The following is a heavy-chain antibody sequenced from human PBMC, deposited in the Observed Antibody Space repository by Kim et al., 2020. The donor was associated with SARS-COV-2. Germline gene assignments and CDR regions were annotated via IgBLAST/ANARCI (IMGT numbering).Heavy chain of an antibody. J-gene: IGHJ6*02. CDR3: ARDKWFGELSSLNYYYGLDV. V-gene: IGHV4-34*01. CDR2: INYSGST. Sequence: SETLSLTCAVYGGSFNDYYWTWIRQPPGKGLEWIGEINYSGSTNYNPSLKSRVTISIDTSKTQFSLKLSSVTAAGTAVYYCARDKWFGELSSLNYYYGLDVWGQGTTVTVSS. CDR1: GGSFNDYY. D-gene: IGHD3-10*01.